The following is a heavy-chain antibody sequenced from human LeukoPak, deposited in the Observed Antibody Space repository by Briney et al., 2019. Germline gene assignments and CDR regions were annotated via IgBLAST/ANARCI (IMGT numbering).Heavy chain of an antibody. CDR1: GGTFSSYA. CDR3: ARGPEVLRYFDWLLHTSFDY. Sequence: SVKVSCKASGGTFSSYAISWVRQAPGQGLEWMGGIIPIFGTANYAQKFQGRVTITTDESTSTAYMELSSLRSEDTAVYYCARGPEVLRYFDWLLHTSFDYWGQGTLVTVSS. V-gene: IGHV1-69*05. CDR2: IIPIFGTA. J-gene: IGHJ4*02. D-gene: IGHD3-9*01.